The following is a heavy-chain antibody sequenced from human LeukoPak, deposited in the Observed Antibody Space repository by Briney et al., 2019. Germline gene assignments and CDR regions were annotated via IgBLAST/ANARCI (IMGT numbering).Heavy chain of an antibody. V-gene: IGHV4-38-2*01. CDR1: GYSISNGYY. CDR2: IYRSGST. CDR3: ARSPPDTYYDFWSGYSVYWYFDL. Sequence: SVTLSLTCAVSGYSISNGYYWGWIRQPPGKGLEFIASIYRSGSTYFNPSLRSRVTISLDTSKNQFSLKLSSVTAADTAVYYCARSPPDTYYDFWSGYSVYWYFDLWGRGTLVTVSS. D-gene: IGHD3-3*01. J-gene: IGHJ2*01.